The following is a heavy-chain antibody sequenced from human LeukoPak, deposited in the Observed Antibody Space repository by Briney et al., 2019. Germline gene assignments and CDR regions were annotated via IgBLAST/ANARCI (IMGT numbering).Heavy chain of an antibody. CDR3: ARVSESYHDY. J-gene: IGHJ4*02. D-gene: IGHD1-26*01. CDR1: GFTFDDYA. Sequence: GGSLRLSCAASGFTFDDYAMHWVRQAPGKGLEWVSGISWNSGSIGYADSVKGRFTSSRDNAKNSLYLQMNSLRADDTAVYYCARVSESYHDYWGQGTLVTVSS. CDR2: ISWNSGSI. V-gene: IGHV3-9*01.